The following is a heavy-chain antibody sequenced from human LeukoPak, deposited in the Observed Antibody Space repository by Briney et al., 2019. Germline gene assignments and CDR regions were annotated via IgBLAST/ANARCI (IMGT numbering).Heavy chain of an antibody. D-gene: IGHD3-22*01. CDR1: GYSISNGFH. V-gene: IGHV4-61*01. CDR2: IYYSGST. CDR3: ARERSYYDSRGYYTPYYFDY. Sequence: SETLSLTCAVSGYSISNGFHWSWIRQPPGKGLEWIGYIYYSGSTNCNPSLKSRVTISVDTSKNQFSLMLTSVTAADTAVYYCARERSYYDSRGYYTPYYFDYWGQGTLVTVSS. J-gene: IGHJ4*02.